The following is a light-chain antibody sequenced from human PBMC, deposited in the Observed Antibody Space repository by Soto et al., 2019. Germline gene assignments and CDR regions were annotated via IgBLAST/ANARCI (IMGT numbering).Light chain of an antibody. CDR1: SSDVGSYNH. J-gene: IGLJ1*01. V-gene: IGLV2-18*01. CDR3: SLYTSSSTYV. Sequence: QSALTQPPSVSGSPGQSVTISCTGTSSDVGSYNHVSWYQQPPGTAPKLMISEVSNRPSGVPDRFSGSKSGNTASLTISGLQAEDEADYYCSLYTSSSTYVFGTGTKVTVL. CDR2: EVS.